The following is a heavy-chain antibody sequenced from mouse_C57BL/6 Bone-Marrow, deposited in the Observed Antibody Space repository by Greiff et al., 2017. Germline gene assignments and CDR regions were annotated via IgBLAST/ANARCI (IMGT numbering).Heavy chain of an antibody. V-gene: IGHV1-50*01. CDR1: GYTFTSYW. CDR2: IDPSASYT. J-gene: IGHJ1*03. D-gene: IGHD1-1*01. CDR3: ATVEGYFDV. Sequence: VHLQQPGAELVKPGASVKLSCKASGYTFTSYWMQWVKQRPGQGLEWIGEIDPSASYTNYNQKFKGKATLTVDTSSSTAYMQLSSLTSEDSAVYYCATVEGYFDVWGTGTTVTVSS.